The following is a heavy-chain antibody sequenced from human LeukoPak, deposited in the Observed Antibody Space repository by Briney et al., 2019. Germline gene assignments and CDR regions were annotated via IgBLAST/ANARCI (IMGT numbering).Heavy chain of an antibody. CDR3: VKEAGGLDY. Sequence: GGSLRLSCAASGFTFSSTAMNWVRQAPGKGLEWVSVVAGSGSYIHYADSVKGRFTISRDNSKNTLYLQMNSLRAEDTAVYYCVKEAGGLDYWGQGTPVTVSS. J-gene: IGHJ4*02. V-gene: IGHV3-23*01. D-gene: IGHD1-14*01. CDR2: VAGSGSYI. CDR1: GFTFSSTA.